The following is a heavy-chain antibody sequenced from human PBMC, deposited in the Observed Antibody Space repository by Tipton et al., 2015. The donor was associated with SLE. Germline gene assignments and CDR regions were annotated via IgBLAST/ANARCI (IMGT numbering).Heavy chain of an antibody. Sequence: SLRLSCAASGFTFSDYYMSWIRQAPGKGLEWVSYISSSGSTIYYADSVKGRFTISRDNAKNSLYLQMSSLRSEDTAVYYCARDHDFWREGQNAFDIWGQGTMVTVSS. J-gene: IGHJ3*02. CDR2: ISSSGSTI. CDR1: GFTFSDYY. CDR3: ARDHDFWREGQNAFDI. D-gene: IGHD3-3*01. V-gene: IGHV3-11*01.